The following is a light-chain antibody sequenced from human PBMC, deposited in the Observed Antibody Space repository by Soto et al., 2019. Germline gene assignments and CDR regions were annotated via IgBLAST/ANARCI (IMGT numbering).Light chain of an antibody. CDR2: EAS. CDR3: QQYNTYSWK. CDR1: QSIKSW. Sequence: DIQMTQSPSTLSASVGDRVTITCRASQSIKSWLAWYQQKPGKAPKLLIYEASSLESGVPSRFGGSGSGTEFTLTISSLQPDDFATYYCQQYNTYSWKFGQGTKV. V-gene: IGKV1-5*03. J-gene: IGKJ1*01.